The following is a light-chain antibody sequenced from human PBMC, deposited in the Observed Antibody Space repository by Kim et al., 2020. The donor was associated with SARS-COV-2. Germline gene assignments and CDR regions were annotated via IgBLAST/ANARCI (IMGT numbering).Light chain of an antibody. CDR1: QSVGST. CDR3: HQSRSRNT. Sequence: EVVLTQSPDFQSVTLMEKVTITCRASQSVGSTLHWYQQKSGQSPKLLIKNASQSVSGVPSRFSGSGSGTDFTLTINGLEAEDAANYYCHQSRSRNTFGQGTRLEIK. J-gene: IGKJ5*01. V-gene: IGKV6-21*01. CDR2: NAS.